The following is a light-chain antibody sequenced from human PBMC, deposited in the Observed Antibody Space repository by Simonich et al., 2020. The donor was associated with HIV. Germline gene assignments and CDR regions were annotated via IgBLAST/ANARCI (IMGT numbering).Light chain of an antibody. J-gene: IGKJ2*01. CDR3: QQYYSTPYT. CDR1: QSVLYSSNNKNY. Sequence: DIVMTQSPDSLAVSLGERATINYKSSQSVLYSSNNKNYLAWYQQKPGQPPQLLIYCASTRESGVPDRFSGSGSGTDFTLTISSLQAEDVAVYYCQQYYSTPYTFGQGTKLEIK. V-gene: IGKV4-1*01. CDR2: CAS.